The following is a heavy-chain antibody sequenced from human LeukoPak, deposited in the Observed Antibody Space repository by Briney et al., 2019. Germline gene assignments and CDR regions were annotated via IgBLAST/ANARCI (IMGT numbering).Heavy chain of an antibody. CDR2: INPNSGGT. V-gene: IGHV1-2*02. CDR3: ARVYGSGSTFDYYAMDG. D-gene: IGHD3-10*01. J-gene: IGHJ6*02. CDR1: GGTFSGYS. Sequence: ASVKVSCKASGGTFSGYSISWVRQAPGQGLEWMGWINPNSGGTNYAQKFQGRVTMTRDTSISTAYMELSRLRSDDTAVYYCARVYGSGSTFDYYAMDGWGQGTTVTVS.